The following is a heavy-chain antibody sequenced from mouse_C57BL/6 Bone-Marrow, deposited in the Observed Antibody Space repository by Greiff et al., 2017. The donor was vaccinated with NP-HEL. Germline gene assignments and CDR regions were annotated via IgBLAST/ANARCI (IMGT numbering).Heavy chain of an antibody. CDR2: ISSGGSYT. V-gene: IGHV5-6*01. J-gene: IGHJ3*01. CDR1: GFTFSSYG. CDR3: ASGSSWFAY. D-gene: IGHD1-1*01. Sequence: EVKLMESGGDLVKPGGSLKLSCAASGFTFSSYGMSWVRQTPDKRLEWVATISSGGSYTYYPDSVKGRFTISRDNAKNTLYLQMSSLKSEDTAMYYCASGSSWFAYWGQGTLVTGSA.